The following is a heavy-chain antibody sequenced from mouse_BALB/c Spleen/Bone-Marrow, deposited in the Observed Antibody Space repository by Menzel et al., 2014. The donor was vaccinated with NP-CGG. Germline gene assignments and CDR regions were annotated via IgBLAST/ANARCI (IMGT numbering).Heavy chain of an antibody. CDR3: ARSYRYDGVYYAMDY. CDR2: IYWDDDK. J-gene: IGHJ4*01. V-gene: IGHV8-12*01. D-gene: IGHD2-14*01. Sequence: QVTLKECGPGILQPSQTLSLTCSFSGFSLSTSGMGVSWIRQPSGKGLEWLAHIYWDDDKRYNPSLKSRLTISKDTSRNQVFHKITSVDTADTATYYCARSYRYDGVYYAMDYWGQGTSVTVSS. CDR1: GFSLSTSGMG.